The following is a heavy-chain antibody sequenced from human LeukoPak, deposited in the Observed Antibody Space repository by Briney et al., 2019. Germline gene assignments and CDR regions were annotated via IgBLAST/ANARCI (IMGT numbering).Heavy chain of an antibody. D-gene: IGHD3-16*01. CDR2: VSYSGTT. Sequence: SETLSLTCTVSGDSLSNYHWSWIRQPPGKGLEWIGYVSYSGTTSYNSSLKSRVTISVDTSKSQFSLQLSSVTAADTAVYYCARVGRGDHTWGAYYCDHWGQGTLVTVSS. V-gene: IGHV4-59*01. CDR3: ARVGRGDHTWGAYYCDH. CDR1: GDSLSNYH. J-gene: IGHJ4*02.